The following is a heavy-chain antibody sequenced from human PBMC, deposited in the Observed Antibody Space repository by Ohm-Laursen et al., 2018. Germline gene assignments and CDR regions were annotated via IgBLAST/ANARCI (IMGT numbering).Heavy chain of an antibody. CDR1: GFMFSSFW. CDR2: IKQDGSEK. V-gene: IGHV3-7*01. J-gene: IGHJ4*02. Sequence: SLRLSCAASGFMFSSFWMSWVRQAPGKGLEWVANIKQDGSEKYYVDSVEGRFTVSRDNARNSLYLQMNSLRAEDTAVYYCARARAGLGYWGQGAQVTVPS. CDR3: ARARAGLGY.